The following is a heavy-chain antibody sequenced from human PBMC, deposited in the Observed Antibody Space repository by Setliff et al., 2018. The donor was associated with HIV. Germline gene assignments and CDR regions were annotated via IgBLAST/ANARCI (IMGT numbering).Heavy chain of an antibody. V-gene: IGHV3-23*01. Sequence: PGESLTISCAASGFTFSDSAMSWVRQAPGKGLEWVSALSPNGVSTFHADSVKGRFTISRDNSENTLYLQMNSLRADDTAIYYCAKDLGSGWYGAPSDYWGQGTLVTVSS. CDR2: LSPNGVST. CDR3: AKDLGSGWYGAPSDY. CDR1: GFTFSDSA. D-gene: IGHD6-19*01. J-gene: IGHJ4*02.